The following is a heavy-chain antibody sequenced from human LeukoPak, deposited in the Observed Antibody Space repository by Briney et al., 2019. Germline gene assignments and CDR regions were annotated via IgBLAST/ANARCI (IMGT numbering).Heavy chain of an antibody. V-gene: IGHV3-30*01. CDR2: ISHDGSNK. Sequence: GGSLRLSCAASGFTFSSYAMLWVRQAPGKGLEWVALISHDGSNKYYADSVEGRFTISRDNSKNTLYLQMNSLRAEDTAVYYCAREEFDPWGQGTLVTVSS. J-gene: IGHJ5*02. CDR1: GFTFSSYA. CDR3: AREEFDP.